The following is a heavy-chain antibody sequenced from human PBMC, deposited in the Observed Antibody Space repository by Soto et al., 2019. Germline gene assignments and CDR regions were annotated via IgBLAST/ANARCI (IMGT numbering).Heavy chain of an antibody. Sequence: SETLSLTCTVSGGYISSYYWSWIRQPPGKGLEWIGYIYYSGSTNYNPSLKSRVTISVDTSKNQFSLKLSSVTAADTAVYYCARRGYYFDYWGQGTLVTVSS. CDR1: GGYISSYY. V-gene: IGHV4-59*08. CDR3: ARRGYYFDY. CDR2: IYYSGST. J-gene: IGHJ4*02.